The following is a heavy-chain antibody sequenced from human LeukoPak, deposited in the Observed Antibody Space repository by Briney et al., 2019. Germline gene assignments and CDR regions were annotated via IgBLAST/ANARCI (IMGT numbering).Heavy chain of an antibody. Sequence: SETLSLTCILSGGSLSSYYWSWMRHPPREGIEWIGYIYYSGSTNYNPSLKSRITISVDTSKNQFSLKLSSVTAADAAVYYCAREEPLKYYYGSGSDLDYWGQGTLVTVSS. D-gene: IGHD3-10*01. CDR1: GGSLSSYY. J-gene: IGHJ4*02. CDR3: AREEPLKYYYGSGSDLDY. CDR2: IYYSGST. V-gene: IGHV4-59*12.